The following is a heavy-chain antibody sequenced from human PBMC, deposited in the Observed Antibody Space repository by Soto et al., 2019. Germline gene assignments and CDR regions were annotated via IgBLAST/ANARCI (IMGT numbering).Heavy chain of an antibody. CDR3: ARVGYSSSWYNRGYYYGMDV. CDR2: IKHSGST. D-gene: IGHD6-13*01. J-gene: IGHJ6*02. V-gene: IGHV4-34*01. Sequence: QVQLQQWGAGLLKPSETLSLTCAVYGGSFSGYYWSWIRQPPGKGLEWIGEIKHSGSTNYNPSLKSRVTISVDTSKNQFSLKLSSVTAAATAVYYCARVGYSSSWYNRGYYYGMDVWGQGTTVTVSS. CDR1: GGSFSGYY.